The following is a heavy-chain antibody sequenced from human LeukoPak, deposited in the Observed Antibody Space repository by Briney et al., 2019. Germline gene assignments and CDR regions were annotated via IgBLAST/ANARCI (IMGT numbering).Heavy chain of an antibody. CDR2: INPNSGGT. V-gene: IGHV1-2*02. J-gene: IGHJ4*02. D-gene: IGHD3-10*01. Sequence: GASVKVSCKASGYTFTGYYMHWVRQAPGQGLEWMGWINPNSGGTNYAQKLQGRVTMTRDTSISTAYMELSRLRSDDTAVYYCAREAPGSYYKNTFFDYWGQGTLVTVSS. CDR1: GYTFTGYY. CDR3: AREAPGSYYKNTFFDY.